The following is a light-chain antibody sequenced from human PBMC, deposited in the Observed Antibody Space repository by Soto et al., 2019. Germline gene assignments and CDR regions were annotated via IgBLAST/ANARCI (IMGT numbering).Light chain of an antibody. CDR3: PRKWS. J-gene: IGKJ1*01. V-gene: IGKV3-15*01. CDR1: QSVSSN. Sequence: EIVMTQSPATLSVSPGERATLSCRASQSVSSNLAWYQQKPGQAPRLLIYGASTRATGIPARFSGSGSGTEFTLTISGLQSEDFGVYHCPRKWSFGQGTKVDIK. CDR2: GAS.